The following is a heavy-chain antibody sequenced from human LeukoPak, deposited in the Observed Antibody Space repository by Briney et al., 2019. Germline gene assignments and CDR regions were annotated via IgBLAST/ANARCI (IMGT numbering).Heavy chain of an antibody. V-gene: IGHV3-23*01. J-gene: IGHJ4*02. CDR2: ISGSGGST. Sequence: GGSLRLSCAASGFTFSNAWMSWVRQAPGKGLEWVSAISGSGGSTYYADSVKGRFTISRDNSKNTLYLQMNSLRAEDTAVYYCAKFSWLSHFDYWGQGTLVTVSS. CDR1: GFTFSNAW. CDR3: AKFSWLSHFDY. D-gene: IGHD6-19*01.